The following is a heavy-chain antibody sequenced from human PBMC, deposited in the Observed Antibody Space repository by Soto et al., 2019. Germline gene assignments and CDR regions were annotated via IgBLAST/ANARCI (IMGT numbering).Heavy chain of an antibody. D-gene: IGHD3-10*01. J-gene: IGHJ4*02. CDR1: GYTFTSYG. V-gene: IGHV1-18*01. CDR3: ARRGVLPDY. CDR2: IRGDNGNT. Sequence: QVRLVQSGAEVKKPGASVKVSCKASGYTFTSYGISWVRQAPGQGLEWMGWIRGDNGNTNYAQKFQGRVTMTADTSTTIAYMELRSLRSDDTAMYYCARRGVLPDYWGQGTLVTVSS.